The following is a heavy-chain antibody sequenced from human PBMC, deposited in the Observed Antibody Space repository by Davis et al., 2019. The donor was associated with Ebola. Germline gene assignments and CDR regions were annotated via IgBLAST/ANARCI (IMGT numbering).Heavy chain of an antibody. J-gene: IGHJ6*04. CDR3: ARCSSGWGDYYYYYGMDV. CDR2: YYYTGST. CDR1: GAFVSSGGYS. Sequence: SETLSLTCAVSGAFVSSGGYSWIWIRQPPGKGLEWIAYYYYTGSTYYSPSLRGRVTISVDPSTNLFSLKLTSVTAADTAVYYCARCSSGWGDYYYYYGMDVWGKGTTVTVSS. D-gene: IGHD6-19*01. V-gene: IGHV4-30-4*07.